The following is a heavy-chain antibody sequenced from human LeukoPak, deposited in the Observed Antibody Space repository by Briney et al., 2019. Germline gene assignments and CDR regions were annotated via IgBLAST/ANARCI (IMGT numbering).Heavy chain of an antibody. J-gene: IGHJ4*02. D-gene: IGHD4-17*01. CDR3: ARHKAPYTGDYAFDY. CDR1: GGSISSSSYY. CDR2: IYYSGST. Sequence: SETLSLTCTVSGGSISSSSYYWGWIRQPPGTGLEWIGSIYYSGSTYYNPSLKSRVTISVDTSKNQFSLKLSSVTAADTAVYCCARHKAPYTGDYAFDYWGQGTLVTVSS. V-gene: IGHV4-39*01.